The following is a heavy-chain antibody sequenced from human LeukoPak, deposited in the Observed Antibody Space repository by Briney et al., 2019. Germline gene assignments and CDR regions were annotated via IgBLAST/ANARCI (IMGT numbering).Heavy chain of an antibody. CDR1: GFTFSSYW. Sequence: PGGSLRLSCAASGFTFSSYWMSWVRQAPGKGLEWVANIKQDGSEKYYVDSVKGRFTISRDNAKNSLYLQMNSLRAEDTAVYYCARDQEEGDGYNPLGIGDYWGQGTLVTVSS. CDR2: IKQDGSEK. D-gene: IGHD5-24*01. J-gene: IGHJ4*02. V-gene: IGHV3-7*01. CDR3: ARDQEEGDGYNPLGIGDY.